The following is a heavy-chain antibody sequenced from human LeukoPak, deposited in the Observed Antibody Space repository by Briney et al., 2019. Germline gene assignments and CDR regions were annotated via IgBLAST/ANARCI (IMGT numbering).Heavy chain of an antibody. Sequence: KPPETLSLTSAVYDGSFSGYYWSWIRQPPGKGLEWIGEINHSGSTNYNQSLKSRVTISVDTSKNQFSLKLSSVTAADTAVYYCARGMAVYYYYGMDVWGQGTTVTVSS. CDR3: ARGMAVYYYYGMDV. V-gene: IGHV4-34*01. CDR2: INHSGST. D-gene: IGHD5-24*01. J-gene: IGHJ6*02. CDR1: DGSFSGYY.